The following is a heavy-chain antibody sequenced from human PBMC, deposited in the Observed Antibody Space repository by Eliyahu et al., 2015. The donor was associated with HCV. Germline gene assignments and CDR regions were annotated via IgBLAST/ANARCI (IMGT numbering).Heavy chain of an antibody. CDR2: IYPGDSDT. CDR1: GYXFTSSW. Sequence: VQLVQSGAEVKKPGESLKIXCXGSGYXFTSSWIGWVRQMPGKGLEWMGIIYPGDSDTRYSPSFQGQVTISADKSISTAYLQWSSLKASVTAMYYCARLVWSGYYNYFDYWGQGTLVTVSS. V-gene: IGHV5-51*03. D-gene: IGHD3-3*01. CDR3: ARLVWSGYYNYFDY. J-gene: IGHJ4*02.